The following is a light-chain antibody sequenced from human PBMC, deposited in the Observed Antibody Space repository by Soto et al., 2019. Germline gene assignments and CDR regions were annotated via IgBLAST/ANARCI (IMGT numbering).Light chain of an antibody. CDR3: QHYNSYSEA. J-gene: IGKJ1*01. CDR2: KAS. CDR1: QTISSW. Sequence: DIQMTPSPSTLSGSVGDRDNNTFRASQTISSWLAWYQKKTGKDPKLLIYKASTLKSGVPSRFSGSGSGTEFNLTISSLQPDDFATYECQHYNSYSEAVGQGTKGDLK. V-gene: IGKV1-5*03.